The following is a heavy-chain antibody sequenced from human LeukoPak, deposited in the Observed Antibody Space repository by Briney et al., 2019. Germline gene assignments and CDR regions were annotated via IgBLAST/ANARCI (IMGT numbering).Heavy chain of an antibody. V-gene: IGHV3-64*01. CDR3: VRDATGYPNWFDR. CDR1: GFTFSSYA. Sequence: GGSLRLSCAASGFTFSSYAMHWVRQAPGKGLEYVSAISSNGGSTYYANSVKGRFTISRDNSKNTLYLQMSSLRVEDTAIYYCVRDATGYPNWFDRWGQGTRVTVSP. CDR2: ISSNGGST. D-gene: IGHD2-2*03. J-gene: IGHJ5*02.